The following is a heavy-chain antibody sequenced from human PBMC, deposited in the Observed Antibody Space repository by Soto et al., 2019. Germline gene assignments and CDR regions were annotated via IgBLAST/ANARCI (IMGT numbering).Heavy chain of an antibody. J-gene: IGHJ4*02. CDR1: ELTVSSNY. V-gene: IGHV3-66*01. D-gene: IGHD3-22*01. CDR3: VRARSTDSRPDY. CDR2: IYSGGGT. Sequence: GGSLRLSCAASELTVSSNYMTWVRQAPGKGLEWVSVIYSGGGTYYADSLKGRFTISRDNAKNSLFLQLDSLRAEDTAVYFCVRARSTDSRPDYWGQGTLVTVSS.